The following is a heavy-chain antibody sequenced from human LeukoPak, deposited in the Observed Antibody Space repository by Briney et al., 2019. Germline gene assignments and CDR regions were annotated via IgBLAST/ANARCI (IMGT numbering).Heavy chain of an antibody. CDR2: INHSGST. V-gene: IGHV4-34*01. J-gene: IGHJ4*02. Sequence: SETLSLTCTVSGGSISSYYWSWIRQPPGKGLEWIGEINHSGSTNYNPSLKSRVTISVDTSKNQFSLKLSSVTAADTAVYYCASQGPYYFDYWGQGTLVTVSS. CDR3: ASQGPYYFDY. CDR1: GGSISSYY.